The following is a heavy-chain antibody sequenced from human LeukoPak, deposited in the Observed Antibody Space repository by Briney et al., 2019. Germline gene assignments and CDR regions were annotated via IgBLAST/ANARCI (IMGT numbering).Heavy chain of an antibody. V-gene: IGHV3-21*01. CDR1: GFTFSSYS. J-gene: IGHJ4*02. CDR3: ASQPMYYYDSSGYYYSDY. CDR2: ISSSSSYI. Sequence: GGSLRLSCAASGFTFSSYSMNWVRQAPGKGLEWVSSISSSSSYIYYADSVKGRFTISRDNAKNSLYLQMNSLRAEDTAVYYCASQPMYYYDSSGYYYSDYWGQGTLVTVSS. D-gene: IGHD3-22*01.